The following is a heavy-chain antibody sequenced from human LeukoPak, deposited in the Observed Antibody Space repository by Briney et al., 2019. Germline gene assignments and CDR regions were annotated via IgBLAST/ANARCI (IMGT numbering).Heavy chain of an antibody. Sequence: PGGSLRLSCAASGFTFSSYAMSWVRQAPGKGLEWVSAISGSGGSTYYADSVKGRFTISRDNSKNTLYLQMNSLRAEDTAIYYCAKGDGFDFWSGRYSFDYWGQGTLVTVSS. CDR1: GFTFSSYA. CDR2: ISGSGGST. J-gene: IGHJ4*02. V-gene: IGHV3-23*01. CDR3: AKGDGFDFWSGRYSFDY. D-gene: IGHD3-3*01.